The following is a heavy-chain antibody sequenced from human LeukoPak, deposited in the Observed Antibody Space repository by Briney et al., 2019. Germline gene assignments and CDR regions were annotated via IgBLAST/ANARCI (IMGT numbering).Heavy chain of an antibody. J-gene: IGHJ4*02. CDR3: ARDGLDYGDYRGFDY. CDR2: IYSGGST. V-gene: IGHV3-66*01. Sequence: PGGSLRLSCAASGFTVSSNYMSWVRQAPGKGLEWVSVIYSGGSTYYADSVKGRFTISRDNSKNTLYLQMNSLRAEDTAVYYCARDGLDYGDYRGFDYWGQGTLVTVSS. D-gene: IGHD4-17*01. CDR1: GFTVSSNY.